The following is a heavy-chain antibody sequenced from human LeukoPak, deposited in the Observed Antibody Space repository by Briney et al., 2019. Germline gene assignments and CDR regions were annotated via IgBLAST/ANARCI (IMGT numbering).Heavy chain of an antibody. V-gene: IGHV4-34*01. CDR1: GGSFSGYY. Sequence: SETLSLTCAVYGGSFSGYYWSWIRQPPGKGLEWIGEINHSGSTNYNPSLKSRVTISVDTSKNQFSLKLSSVTAADTAEYYCASGYSYGRRVDYWGQGTLVTVSS. CDR3: ASGYSYGRRVDY. J-gene: IGHJ4*02. CDR2: INHSGST. D-gene: IGHD5-18*01.